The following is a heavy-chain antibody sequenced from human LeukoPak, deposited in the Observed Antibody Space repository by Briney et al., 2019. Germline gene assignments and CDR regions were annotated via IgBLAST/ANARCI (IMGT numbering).Heavy chain of an antibody. V-gene: IGHV4-4*07. CDR3: ARGRAGYSSSWYWYFDL. D-gene: IGHD6-13*01. CDR1: GGSISSYY. J-gene: IGHJ2*01. CDR2: IYTSGST. Sequence: NPSETLSLTCTVSGGSISSYYWSWIRQPAGKGLEWIGRIYTSGSTDYNPSLKSRVTMSVDTSKNQFFLKLSSVTAADTAVYYCARGRAGYSSSWYWYFDLWGRGTLVTVSS.